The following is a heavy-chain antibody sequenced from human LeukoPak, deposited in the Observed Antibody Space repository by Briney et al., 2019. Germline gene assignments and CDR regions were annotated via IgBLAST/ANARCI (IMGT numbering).Heavy chain of an antibody. V-gene: IGHV3-43D*03. CDR3: ATAPYDSIGIFDY. CDR2: ISWDGDST. CDR1: GFTFDDYA. D-gene: IGHD3-22*01. Sequence: PGGSLRLSCAASGFTFDDYAMHWVRQAPGKGLECVSLISWDGDSTYCSDSVKGRFTISRDNNKNSLYLQMNSLRTEDTALYYCATAPYDSIGIFDYWGQGTLVTVSS. J-gene: IGHJ4*02.